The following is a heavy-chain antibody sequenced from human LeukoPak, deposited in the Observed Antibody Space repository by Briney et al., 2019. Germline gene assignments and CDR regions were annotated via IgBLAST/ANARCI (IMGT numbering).Heavy chain of an antibody. J-gene: IGHJ4*02. V-gene: IGHV3-21*01. CDR2: ISSSSSYI. CDR3: ARVLQRIAVAGTAFDY. D-gene: IGHD6-19*01. Sequence: GGSLRLSCAASGFTVSSNYMSWVRQAPGKGLEWVSSISSSSSYIYYADSVKGRFTISRDNAKNSLYLQMNSLRAEDTAVYYCARVLQRIAVAGTAFDYWGQGTLVTVPS. CDR1: GFTVSSNY.